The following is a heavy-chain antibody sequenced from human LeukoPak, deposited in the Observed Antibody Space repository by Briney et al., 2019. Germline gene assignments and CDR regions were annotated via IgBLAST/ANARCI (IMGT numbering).Heavy chain of an antibody. J-gene: IGHJ6*02. CDR1: GGSVSSGSYY. V-gene: IGHV4-61*01. CDR3: ARDRLGGYSNYDWGYYGMDV. D-gene: IGHD4-11*01. Sequence: SETLSLTCTVSGGSVSSGSYYWSWIRQPPGKGLEWIGYIYYSGSTNYNPSLKSRVTISVDTSKNQFSLKLSSVTAADTAVYYCARDRLGGYSNYDWGYYGMDVWGQGTTVTVSS. CDR2: IYYSGST.